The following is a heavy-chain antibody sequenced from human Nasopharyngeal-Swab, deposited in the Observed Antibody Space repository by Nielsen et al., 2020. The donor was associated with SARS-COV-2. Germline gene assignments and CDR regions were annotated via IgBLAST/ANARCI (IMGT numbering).Heavy chain of an antibody. J-gene: IGHJ4*02. V-gene: IGHV4-39*02. CDR3: ARDWGGYCSGGSCRDY. Sequence: SETLSLTCTVSGGSISSSSYYWGWIRQPPGKGLEWIGSIYYSGSTYYNPSLKSRVTISVDTSKNQFSLKLSSVTAADTAVYYCARDWGGYCSGGSCRDYWGQGTLVTVSS. CDR2: IYYSGST. CDR1: GGSISSSSYY. D-gene: IGHD2-15*01.